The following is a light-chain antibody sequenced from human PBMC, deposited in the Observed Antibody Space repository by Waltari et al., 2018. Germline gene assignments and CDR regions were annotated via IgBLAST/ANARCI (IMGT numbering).Light chain of an antibody. CDR3: QQYGDSPPYT. CDR2: GTS. CDR1: QRVNSRY. Sequence: LSPGERATLSCRASQRVNSRYLAWYQQKPGQAPRLLIYGTSSRPTGIPDRFSGSGSETDFTLTISRLEPEDFAVYYCQQYGDSPPYTFGQGTKLEIK. J-gene: IGKJ2*01. V-gene: IGKV3-20*01.